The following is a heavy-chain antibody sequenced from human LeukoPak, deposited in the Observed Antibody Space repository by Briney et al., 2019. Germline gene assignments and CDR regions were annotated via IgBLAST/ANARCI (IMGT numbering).Heavy chain of an antibody. J-gene: IGHJ4*02. Sequence: GESLKISCKGSGYNFSNYGIGWVRQMPGKGLEWMGLIDPGDSHAIYSPSFQGQVNISAGRSIIAAYLQWSSLKASDTAMYYCARHGVGAGLAAAYIWGQGTLLTVSS. V-gene: IGHV5-51*01. CDR3: ARHGVGAGLAAAYI. D-gene: IGHD6-13*01. CDR1: GYNFSNYG. CDR2: IDPGDSHA.